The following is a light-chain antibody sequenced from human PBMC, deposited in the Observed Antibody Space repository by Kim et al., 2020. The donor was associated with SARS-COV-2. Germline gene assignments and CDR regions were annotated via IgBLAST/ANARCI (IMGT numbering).Light chain of an antibody. CDR2: AAS. Sequence: DIQLTQSPSFLSASVGNRVTITCRAGQDISTYLAWYQQKPGKAPNLLICAASTLQSGVPSRFSGSGSGTEFTLTISSLQPEDFATYYCQHLSSPLTFGGGTKVDIK. CDR1: QDISTY. CDR3: QHLSSPLT. V-gene: IGKV1-9*01. J-gene: IGKJ4*01.